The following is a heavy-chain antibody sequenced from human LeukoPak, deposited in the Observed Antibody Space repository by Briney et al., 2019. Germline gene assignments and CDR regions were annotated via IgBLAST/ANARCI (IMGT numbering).Heavy chain of an antibody. V-gene: IGHV1-24*01. CDR1: GYTLTELS. CDR2: CDPEDGET. CDR3: ATNRLTIFGVVARFDP. D-gene: IGHD3-3*01. J-gene: IGHJ5*02. Sequence: ASVKVSCKVSGYTLTELSMHWVRQAPGKGLEWMGGCDPEDGETIYAQKFQGRVTMTEDTSTDTAYMELSSLRSEDTAVYYCATNRLTIFGVVARFDPWGQGTLVTVSS.